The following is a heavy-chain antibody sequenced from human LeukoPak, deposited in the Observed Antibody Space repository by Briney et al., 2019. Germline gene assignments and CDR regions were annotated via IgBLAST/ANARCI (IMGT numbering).Heavy chain of an antibody. J-gene: IGHJ3*02. D-gene: IGHD3-10*01. Sequence: SETLSLTCTVSGGSISSYYWSWIRQPPGKGLEWIGYIYYSGSTNYNPSLKSRVTISVDTSKNQFSLKLSSVTAADTAVYYCARVSPGVQGVAFDIWGQGTMVTVSS. CDR1: GGSISSYY. CDR2: IYYSGST. CDR3: ARVSPGVQGVAFDI. V-gene: IGHV4-59*01.